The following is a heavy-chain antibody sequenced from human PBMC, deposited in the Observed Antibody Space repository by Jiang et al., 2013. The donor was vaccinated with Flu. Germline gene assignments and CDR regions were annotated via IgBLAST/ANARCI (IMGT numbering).Heavy chain of an antibody. CDR2: INPNSGGT. CDR1: GYTFTGYY. J-gene: IGHJ3*02. CDR3: ARTPPDYDDYVGTFDI. V-gene: IGHV1-2*02. Sequence: GAEVKKPGASVKVSCKASGYTFTGYYMHWVRQAPGQGLEWMGWINPNSGGTHYAQKFQGRVTVTRDTSITTAYMELSRLRYDDTAVYFCARTPPDYDDYVGTFDIWGQGTMVTVSS. D-gene: IGHD4-17*01.